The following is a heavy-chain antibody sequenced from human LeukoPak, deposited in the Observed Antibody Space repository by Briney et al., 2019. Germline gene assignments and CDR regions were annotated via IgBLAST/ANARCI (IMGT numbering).Heavy chain of an antibody. Sequence: GGSLRLSCAASGFTFSSYSMNWVRQAPGKGLEWVANIKQDGSGKYYVDSVKGRFTISRDNAKNSLYLQMNSLRAEDTAVYYCARGSSGWYDYYYYMDVWGKGTTVTVSS. D-gene: IGHD6-19*01. J-gene: IGHJ6*03. CDR1: GFTFSSYS. CDR2: IKQDGSGK. V-gene: IGHV3-7*01. CDR3: ARGSSGWYDYYYYMDV.